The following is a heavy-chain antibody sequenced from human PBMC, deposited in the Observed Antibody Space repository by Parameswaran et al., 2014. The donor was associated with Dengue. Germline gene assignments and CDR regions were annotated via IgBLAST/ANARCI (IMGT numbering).Heavy chain of an antibody. CDR2: TWYDGSIK. CDR3: ARGGFVVVPAATREDHYYYYMDV. V-gene: IGHV3-33*01. J-gene: IGHJ6*03. D-gene: IGHD2-2*01. Sequence: WIRQPPGKGLEWVAVTWYDGSIKHYADSVKGRFTISRDNSKNTMYLQMNSLRAEDTAVYYCARGGFVVVPAATREDHYYYYMDVWGKGTTVTVSS.